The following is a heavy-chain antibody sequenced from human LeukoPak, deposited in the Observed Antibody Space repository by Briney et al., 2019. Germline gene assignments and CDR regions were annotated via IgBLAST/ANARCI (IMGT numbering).Heavy chain of an antibody. CDR3: ARVVAVAGRAFDI. CDR2: IAGSGATT. V-gene: IGHV3-23*01. Sequence: GGSLRLSCAASGFTFRSYGMSWVRQAPGKGLEWVSAIAGSGATTNYADSVKGRFTISRDNAKNSLYLQMNSLRAEDTAVYYCARVVAVAGRAFDIWGQGTMVTVSS. CDR1: GFTFRSYG. J-gene: IGHJ3*02. D-gene: IGHD6-19*01.